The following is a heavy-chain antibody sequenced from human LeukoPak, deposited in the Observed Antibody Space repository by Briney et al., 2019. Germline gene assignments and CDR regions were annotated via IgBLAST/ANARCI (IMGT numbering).Heavy chain of an antibody. Sequence: SNTLSLTCTVSGGSISSSYWIWIRHPPGTGLELIAYICTSGSTNYNPSLKSRVTISVDTSKNQFSLKLSSVTAADTAVYYCARHSPAATWYYYYYYMDVWGKGTTVTVSS. CDR3: ARHSPAATWYYYYYYMDV. V-gene: IGHV4-4*09. J-gene: IGHJ6*03. CDR2: ICTSGST. CDR1: GGSISSSY. D-gene: IGHD2-2*01.